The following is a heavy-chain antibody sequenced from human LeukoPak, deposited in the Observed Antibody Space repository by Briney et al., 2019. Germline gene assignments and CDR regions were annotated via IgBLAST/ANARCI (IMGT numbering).Heavy chain of an antibody. Sequence: SETLSLTCTVSGGSISSYYWSWIRQPPGKGLEWIGYIYYSGSTNYNPSLKSRVTIPVDTSKNQFSLKLSSVTAADTAVYYCAREAPPAYDSSGYYYGTQYAFDIWGQGTMVTVSS. CDR3: AREAPPAYDSSGYYYGTQYAFDI. CDR1: GGSISSYY. CDR2: IYYSGST. V-gene: IGHV4-59*01. D-gene: IGHD3-22*01. J-gene: IGHJ3*02.